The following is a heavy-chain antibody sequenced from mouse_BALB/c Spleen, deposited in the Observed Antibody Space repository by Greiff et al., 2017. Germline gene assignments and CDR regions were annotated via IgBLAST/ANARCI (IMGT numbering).Heavy chain of an antibody. CDR2: ISNGGGST. CDR3: ARERDYDGYPAWFAY. Sequence: EVKLMESGGGLVQPGGSLKLSCAASGFTFSSYTMSWVRQTPEKRLEWVAYISNGGGSTYYPDTVKGRFTISRDNAKNTLYLQMSSLKSEDTAMYYCARERDYDGYPAWFAYWGQGTLVTVSA. D-gene: IGHD2-3*01. V-gene: IGHV5-12-2*01. CDR1: GFTFSSYT. J-gene: IGHJ3*01.